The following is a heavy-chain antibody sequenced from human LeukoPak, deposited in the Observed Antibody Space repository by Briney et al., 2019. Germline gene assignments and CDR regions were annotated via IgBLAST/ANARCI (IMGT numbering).Heavy chain of an antibody. CDR3: ARGGDYDWGAFDY. V-gene: IGHV4-59*01. CDR2: VSYSGST. Sequence: SETLSLTCTVSGGSINGYYWSWIRQPPGKGLEWIGFVSYSGSTGYRPSLKSRVTISVDTSKNQFSLRVTSVTAADTAVYYCARGGDYDWGAFDYWGQGTLVTVSS. J-gene: IGHJ4*02. D-gene: IGHD3-16*01. CDR1: GGSINGYY.